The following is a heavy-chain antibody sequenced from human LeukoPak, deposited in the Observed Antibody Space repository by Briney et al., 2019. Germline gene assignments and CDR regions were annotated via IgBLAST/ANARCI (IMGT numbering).Heavy chain of an antibody. CDR1: GFTFSNAC. V-gene: IGHV3-15*01. CDR3: TTGTWIQLWLADY. Sequence: HPGGSLRLSCAASGFTFSNACMSWVRQAPGKGLEWVGHVKTKTDGGTTDYAAPVKGRFTISRDDSKNTLYLQMNSLKTEDTAVYYCTTGTWIQLWLADYWGQGTLVTVSS. J-gene: IGHJ4*02. CDR2: VKTKTDGGTT. D-gene: IGHD5-18*01.